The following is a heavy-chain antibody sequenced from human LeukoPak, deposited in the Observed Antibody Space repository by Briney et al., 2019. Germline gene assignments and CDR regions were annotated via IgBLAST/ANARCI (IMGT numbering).Heavy chain of an antibody. V-gene: IGHV5-10-1*01. CDR1: GYIFSSCW. CDR3: ARQQSDSRGDVNDY. CDR2: IDPRDSYN. Sequence: GGSPKIPCQGSGYIFSSCWIVWVRQLPGKGLEWMVGIDPRDSYNYYSPSFQGLVTLSADKSISNSFLQWSSLKASDTAMYYCARQQSDSRGDVNDYWGQGTLVTVPA. J-gene: IGHJ4*02. D-gene: IGHD3-22*01.